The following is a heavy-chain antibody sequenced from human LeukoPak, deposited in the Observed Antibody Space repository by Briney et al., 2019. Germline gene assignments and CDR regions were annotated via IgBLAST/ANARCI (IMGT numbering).Heavy chain of an antibody. J-gene: IGHJ4*02. CDR2: ISSSSSFI. V-gene: IGHV3-21*01. Sequence: GGSLRLSCAASGFTFSSYGMNWVRQAPGKGLEWVSSISSSSSFIYYADSVKGRFTITRDNAKNSLYLQMNSLRAEDTAVYYCARGSYEVRGVITTFDYWGQGTLVTVSS. CDR3: ARGSYEVRGVITTFDY. D-gene: IGHD3-10*01. CDR1: GFTFSSYG.